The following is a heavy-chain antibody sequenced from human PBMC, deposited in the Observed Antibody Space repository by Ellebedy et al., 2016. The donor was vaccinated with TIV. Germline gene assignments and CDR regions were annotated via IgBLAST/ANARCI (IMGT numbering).Heavy chain of an antibody. J-gene: IGHJ6*02. CDR1: GFTFKNDA. CDR2: ITGGVATT. Sequence: GESLKISXSASGFTFKNDAMSWVRQPPGKGLEGVSAITGGVATTYYAASVKGRFIISRDNSKNTLYLQMNTLRVEDTAVYYCGTPPGEVARYINDVWGQGTMVTVS. V-gene: IGHV3-23*01. D-gene: IGHD4-11*01. CDR3: GTPPGEVARYINDV.